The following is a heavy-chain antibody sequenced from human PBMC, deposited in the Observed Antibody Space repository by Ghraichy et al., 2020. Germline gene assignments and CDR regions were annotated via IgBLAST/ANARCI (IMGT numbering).Heavy chain of an antibody. CDR2: IKQDGSEK. V-gene: IGHV3-7*01. CDR1: GFTFSGYW. D-gene: IGHD2-2*01. CDR3: TRDVYCTTTSCSGWGVVDLRYFDL. Sequence: GGSLRLSCAASGFTFSGYWMSWVRQAPGKRLEWVANIKQDGSEKYYVDSVRGRFTISRDNAKNSMYLQMNSLGAEDTAVYHCTRDVYCTTTSCSGWGVVDLRYFDLWGRGTLVTVSS. J-gene: IGHJ2*01.